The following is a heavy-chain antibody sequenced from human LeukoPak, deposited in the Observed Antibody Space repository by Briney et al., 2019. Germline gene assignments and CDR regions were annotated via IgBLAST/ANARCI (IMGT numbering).Heavy chain of an antibody. CDR2: IWYDGSNK. D-gene: IGHD3-3*01. V-gene: IGHV3-33*01. Sequence: GRSLRLSYAASGFTFSSYGMHWVRQAPGKGLEWVAVIWYDGSNKYYADSVKGRFTISRDNSKNTLYLQMNSLRAEDTAVYYCARDQGRITIFGVGVNWFDPWGQGTLVTVSS. J-gene: IGHJ5*02. CDR1: GFTFSSYG. CDR3: ARDQGRITIFGVGVNWFDP.